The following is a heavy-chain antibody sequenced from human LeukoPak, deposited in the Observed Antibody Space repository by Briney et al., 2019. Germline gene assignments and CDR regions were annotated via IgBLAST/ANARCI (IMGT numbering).Heavy chain of an antibody. Sequence: GGSLRLSCAASGFTFSSYGMHWVRQAPGKGLEWVAVILYDGSNKYYADSVKGRFTISRDNSKNTLYLQMNSLRAEDTAVYYCAKEGAYYYFDYWGQGTLVTVSS. D-gene: IGHD1-26*01. CDR3: AKEGAYYYFDY. J-gene: IGHJ4*02. CDR1: GFTFSSYG. V-gene: IGHV3-30*18. CDR2: ILYDGSNK.